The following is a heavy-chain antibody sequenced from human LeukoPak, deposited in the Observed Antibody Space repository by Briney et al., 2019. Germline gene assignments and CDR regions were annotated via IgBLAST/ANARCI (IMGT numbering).Heavy chain of an antibody. CDR1: GFTFSEYY. D-gene: IGHD3-10*01. J-gene: IGHJ4*02. Sequence: GGSLRLSCAASGFTFSEYYMSWIRQAPGKGLEWDSYISSSGSTTYYADSVKGRFTISRDNAKNSLYLQMNSLRAEDTAVYYCAREMDGPYGSGSPLDYWGQGTLVTASS. V-gene: IGHV3-11*01. CDR2: ISSSGSTT. CDR3: AREMDGPYGSGSPLDY.